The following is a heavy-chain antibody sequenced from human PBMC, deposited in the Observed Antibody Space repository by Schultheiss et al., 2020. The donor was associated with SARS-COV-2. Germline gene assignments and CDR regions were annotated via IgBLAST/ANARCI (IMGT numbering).Heavy chain of an antibody. CDR2: ISISGSTI. J-gene: IGHJ4*02. V-gene: IGHV3-48*03. D-gene: IGHD2-2*02. Sequence: GGSLRLSCAASGFAFSSYEMNWVRQAPGKGLEWVSYISISGSTIYYADSVKGRFTISRDNTKNSLYLQMNSLRAEDTAIYYCAKIGCSSISCYTGLDNWGQGSLVTVSS. CDR3: AKIGCSSISCYTGLDN. CDR1: GFAFSSYE.